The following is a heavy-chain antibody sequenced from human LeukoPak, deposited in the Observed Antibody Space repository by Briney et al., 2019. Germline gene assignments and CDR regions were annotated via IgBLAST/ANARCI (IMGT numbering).Heavy chain of an antibody. J-gene: IGHJ4*02. V-gene: IGHV3-23*01. D-gene: IGHD6-6*01. Sequence: GGSRRLSCAASGFTFSSYAMSWVRQAPGKGLEWVSGFSGSGGSTYYADSVKGRFTISRDNPKNTLYLQMNSLRAEDTAVYYCAKLFSQYSSSPFDYWGQGTLVTVSS. CDR3: AKLFSQYSSSPFDY. CDR1: GFTFSSYA. CDR2: FSGSGGST.